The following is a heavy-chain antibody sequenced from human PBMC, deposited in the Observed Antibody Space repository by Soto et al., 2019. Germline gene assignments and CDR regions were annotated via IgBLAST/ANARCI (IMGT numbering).Heavy chain of an antibody. CDR2: IFYSGST. CDR3: ARRGSSRKISHYGRDV. J-gene: IGHJ6*02. V-gene: IGHV4-39*01. Sequence: PSETLSLTCTVSGDSVSSSYYYWGWIRQPPGKGLEWIGSIFYSGSTYYNTSLKSRVTISVDTSKNQFSLKLSSVTAADTAVYYWARRGSSRKISHYGRDVGAPGTRVTVPS. CDR1: GDSVSSSYYY. D-gene: IGHD6-13*01.